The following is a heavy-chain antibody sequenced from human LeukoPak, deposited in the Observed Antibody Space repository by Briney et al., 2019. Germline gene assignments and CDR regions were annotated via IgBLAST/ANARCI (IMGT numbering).Heavy chain of an antibody. CDR1: GVNVSSNY. Sequence: PWGSLSLPCEACGVNVSSNYKSWVRHAAGKGLVWVSALHSCGSTYYADPLKCRFIISRDNSKNTLYLQMNSLRAEDTAVYYCARDSEMATIGSWGQGTLVTVSS. CDR2: LHSCGST. D-gene: IGHD5-24*01. J-gene: IGHJ4*02. V-gene: IGHV3-53*01. CDR3: ARDSEMATIGS.